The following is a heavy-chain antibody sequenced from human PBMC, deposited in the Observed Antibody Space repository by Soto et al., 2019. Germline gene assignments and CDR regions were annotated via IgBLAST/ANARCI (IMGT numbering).Heavy chain of an antibody. V-gene: IGHV4-59*01. CDR3: AKGGTSSLPFDY. Sequence: SETLSLTCTVSGVTISPYSWSWIRQPPGKGLEWIGNIHYSGNTDYNPYSPSLKSPVTISLDTSKNQCSLQLTSVTTSDTAVYYCAKGGTSSLPFDYWGHGILVTVSS. CDR2: IHYSGNT. J-gene: IGHJ4*01. D-gene: IGHD2-2*01. CDR1: GVTISPYS.